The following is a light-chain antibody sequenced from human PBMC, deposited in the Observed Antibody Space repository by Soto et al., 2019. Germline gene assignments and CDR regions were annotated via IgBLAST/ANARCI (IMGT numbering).Light chain of an antibody. CDR1: QSLSSY. V-gene: IGKV3-11*01. J-gene: IGKJ4*01. Sequence: EIVLTQSPATLSLSPGERATLSCRASQSLSSYLAWYQQKPGQAPRLLIYGTSSRATGIPDRFSGSGSGTDFTLTISSLEPEDFAVYYCQQRSNLLTFGGGTKVDIK. CDR3: QQRSNLLT. CDR2: GTS.